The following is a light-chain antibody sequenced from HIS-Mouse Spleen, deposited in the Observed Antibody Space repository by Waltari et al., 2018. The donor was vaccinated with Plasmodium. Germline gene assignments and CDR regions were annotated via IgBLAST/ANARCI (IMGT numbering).Light chain of an antibody. Sequence: SYELTQPPSVSVSPGQTARITCSGDALPKQSAYWYQQKSGQAPVLVIYEDSKRPSGIPERCSGSSSGTMATLTISGAQVEDEADYYCYSTDSSGNHRVFGGGTKLTVL. CDR2: EDS. J-gene: IGLJ3*02. CDR3: YSTDSSGNHRV. V-gene: IGLV3-10*01. CDR1: ALPKQS.